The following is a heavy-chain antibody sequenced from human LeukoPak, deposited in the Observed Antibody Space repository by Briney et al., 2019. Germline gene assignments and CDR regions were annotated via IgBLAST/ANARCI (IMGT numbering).Heavy chain of an antibody. J-gene: IGHJ5*02. CDR2: INPNSGGT. D-gene: IGHD3-22*01. V-gene: IGHV1-2*06. Sequence: ASVKVSCKASGYTFTGYYMHWVRQAPGQGLEWMGRINPNSGGTNYAQKLQGRVTMTRDTSISTASMELSRLRSDDTAVYYCARHYDSSGYYYDNWFDPWGQGTLVTVSS. CDR3: ARHYDSSGYYYDNWFDP. CDR1: GYTFTGYY.